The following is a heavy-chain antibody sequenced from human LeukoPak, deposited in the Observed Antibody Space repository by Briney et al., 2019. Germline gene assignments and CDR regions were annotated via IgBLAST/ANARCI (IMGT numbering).Heavy chain of an antibody. Sequence: GGSLRLSCVASGFTLSRYWMSWVRQAPGKGLEWVANIKEDGSDKYYVDSVKGRFTISRDNAKNTLYLQMNSLRAEDTAVYYCAIVATITPGIWGQGTLVTVSS. D-gene: IGHD5-12*01. V-gene: IGHV3-7*01. CDR3: AIVATITPGI. CDR1: GFTLSRYW. J-gene: IGHJ4*02. CDR2: IKEDGSDK.